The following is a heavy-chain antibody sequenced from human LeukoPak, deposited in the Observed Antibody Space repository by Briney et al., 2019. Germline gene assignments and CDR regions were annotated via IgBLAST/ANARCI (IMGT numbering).Heavy chain of an antibody. D-gene: IGHD5-12*01. CDR3: AKDRGGRLRPVGFDY. J-gene: IGHJ4*02. Sequence: GRSLRLSCAASGFTFDDYAMHWVRQAPGKGLEWVSGISWNSGSIGYADSVKGRFTISRGNAKNSLYLQMNSLRAEDTALYYCAKDRGGRLRPVGFDYWGQGTLVTVSS. CDR2: ISWNSGSI. CDR1: GFTFDDYA. V-gene: IGHV3-9*01.